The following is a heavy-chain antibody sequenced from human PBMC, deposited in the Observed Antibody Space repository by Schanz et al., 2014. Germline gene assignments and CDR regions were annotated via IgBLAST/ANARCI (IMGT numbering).Heavy chain of an antibody. CDR3: ARDRRNADLDY. Sequence: EVQLVESGGGLVQPGGSLRLSCGSSGFTFSPYWMHWVRQDPGKGLVWVARINSVGSNTDYADSVTGRFTISRDNAKNSLYLEMNSLRAEDTALYYCARDRRNADLDYWGQGTLVTVSS. V-gene: IGHV3-74*01. CDR1: GFTFSPYW. J-gene: IGHJ4*02. CDR2: INSVGSNT. D-gene: IGHD1-1*01.